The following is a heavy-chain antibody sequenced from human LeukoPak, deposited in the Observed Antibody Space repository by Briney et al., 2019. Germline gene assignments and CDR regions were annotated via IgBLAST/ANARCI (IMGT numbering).Heavy chain of an antibody. Sequence: GGSLRLSCAASEFSVGSNYMTWVRQAPGKGLEWVSLIYSGGSTYYADSVKGRFTISRDNSKNTLYLQMNSLRAEDTAVYYCARETGYSGSYYFDYWGQGTLVTVSS. CDR1: EFSVGSNY. CDR2: IYSGGST. D-gene: IGHD1-26*01. CDR3: ARETGYSGSYYFDY. V-gene: IGHV3-66*01. J-gene: IGHJ4*02.